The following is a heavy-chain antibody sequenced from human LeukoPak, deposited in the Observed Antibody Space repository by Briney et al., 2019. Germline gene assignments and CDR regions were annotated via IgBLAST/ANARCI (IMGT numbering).Heavy chain of an antibody. J-gene: IGHJ4*02. CDR1: GGSINTGLYY. V-gene: IGHV4-39*01. D-gene: IGHD1-14*01. CDR3: ASIKSQRVVTTRQMNLFDY. Sequence: SETLSLTCIVSGGSINTGLYYWGWIRQPPGKGLEWIGSMYYSGSTYYNPSLKSRVTISVDTSKNQFSLKVSSVTATDTAVYYCASIKSQRVVTTRQMNLFDYWGQGTLVTVSS. CDR2: MYYSGST.